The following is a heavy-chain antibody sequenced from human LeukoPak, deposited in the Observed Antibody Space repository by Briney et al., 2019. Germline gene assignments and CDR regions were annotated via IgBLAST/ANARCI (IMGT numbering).Heavy chain of an antibody. CDR2: IVVGSGNT. CDR3: AAVPGHILTGDNWFDP. CDR1: GFTFTSSA. V-gene: IGHV1-58*02. D-gene: IGHD3-9*01. Sequence: SVKVSCKASGFTFTSSAMQWVRQARGQRLEWIGWIVVGSGNTNYAQKFQERVTITRDMSTSTAYMELSSLRSEDTAVYYCAAVPGHILTGDNWFDPWGQGTLVTVSS. J-gene: IGHJ5*02.